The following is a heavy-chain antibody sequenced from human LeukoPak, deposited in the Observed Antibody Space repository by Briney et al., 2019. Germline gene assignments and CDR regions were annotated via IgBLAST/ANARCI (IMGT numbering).Heavy chain of an antibody. J-gene: IGHJ4*02. CDR2: IYYSGST. CDR1: GGSISSGGYY. CDR3: ARGLRGPLDY. V-gene: IGHV4-31*03. D-gene: IGHD3-10*01. Sequence: ASETLSLTCTVSGGSISSGGYYWSWIRQHPGKGLEWIGYIYYSGSTYYNPSHKSRVTISVDTSKNQFSLKLSSVTAADTAVYYCARGLRGPLDYWGQGTLVTVSS.